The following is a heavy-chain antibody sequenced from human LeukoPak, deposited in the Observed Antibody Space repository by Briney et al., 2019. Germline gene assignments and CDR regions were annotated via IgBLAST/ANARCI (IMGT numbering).Heavy chain of an antibody. V-gene: IGHV1-46*01. CDR2: INPSGGST. J-gene: IGHJ4*02. D-gene: IGHD3-10*01. Sequence: GASVKVSCKASGYTFTSYYMHWVRQAPGQGLEWMGIINPSGGSTSYAQKFQGRVTMTRNTSISTAYMELSSLRSEDTAVYYCARGEEEVLGDLDYWGQGTLVTVSS. CDR3: ARGEEEVLGDLDY. CDR1: GYTFTSYY.